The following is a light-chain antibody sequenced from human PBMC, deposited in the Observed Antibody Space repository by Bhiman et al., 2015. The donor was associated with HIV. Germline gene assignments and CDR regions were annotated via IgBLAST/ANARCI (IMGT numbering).Light chain of an antibody. CDR2: ADK. Sequence: QSALTQPASVSGSPGQSITISCTGTSNDVGGFNYVSWYQQHPGKAPKLLIYADKHRPSGVPDRFSGSKSGASASLAITGLQAEDEADYYCQSYDSSVSAFYVFGTGTRVTVL. V-gene: IGLV2-14*01. J-gene: IGLJ1*01. CDR3: QSYDSSVSAFYV. CDR1: SNDVGGFNY.